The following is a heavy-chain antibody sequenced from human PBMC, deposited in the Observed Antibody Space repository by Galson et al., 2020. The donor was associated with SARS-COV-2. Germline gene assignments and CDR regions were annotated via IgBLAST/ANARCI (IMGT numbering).Heavy chain of an antibody. CDR2: INHSGST. Sequence: SETLSLTCAVYGGSFSDYYWSWIRQSPGKGLEWIGEINHSGSTKYSPSLKSRVTIAVDTSKNQFSLKLTSMTAADTAVYYSARSRQDVTVIVGAIAAYYHYVDVWGKGTPVTVSS. D-gene: IGHD3-22*01. J-gene: IGHJ6*03. CDR3: ARSRQDVTVIVGAIAAYYHYVDV. CDR1: GGSFSDYY. V-gene: IGHV4-34*01.